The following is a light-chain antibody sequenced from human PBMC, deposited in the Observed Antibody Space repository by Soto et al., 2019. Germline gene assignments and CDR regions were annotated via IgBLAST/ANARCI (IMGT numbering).Light chain of an antibody. CDR2: NNN. Sequence: QSVLTQTPSASGPPGQRVTISCSGSSSNIGRNTVTWYQQLPGTAPKLLIYNNNQRPSGVPDRFSGSKSGTSASLAISGLQSEEEADYYCAAWDDSLNGVVFGGGTKLTVL. CDR3: AAWDDSLNGVV. CDR1: SSNIGRNT. V-gene: IGLV1-44*01. J-gene: IGLJ2*01.